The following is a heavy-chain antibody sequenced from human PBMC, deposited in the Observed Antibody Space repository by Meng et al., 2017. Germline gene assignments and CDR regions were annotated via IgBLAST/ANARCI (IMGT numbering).Heavy chain of an antibody. D-gene: IGHD3-22*01. CDR3: AKDIKWGRNYYDSSGGFDY. Sequence: GGSLRFSCAASGFTFSSYAMHWVRQAPGKGLEGVAVISFDGSNKYYADSVKGRFTISRDNSKNSLYLQMNSLRAEDMALYYCAKDIKWGRNYYDSSGGFDYWGQGTMVTVSS. CDR2: ISFDGSNK. V-gene: IGHV3-30*04. CDR1: GFTFSSYA. J-gene: IGHJ4*02.